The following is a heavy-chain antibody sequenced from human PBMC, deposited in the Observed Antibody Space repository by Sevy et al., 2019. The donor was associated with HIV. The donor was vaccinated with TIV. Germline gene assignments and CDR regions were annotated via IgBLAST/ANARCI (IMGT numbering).Heavy chain of an antibody. CDR2: ISSSSSTI. CDR3: VSVIYDSSTYNYVTVDYFDH. J-gene: IGHJ4*02. V-gene: IGHV3-48*01. D-gene: IGHD3-22*01. CDR1: GFTFSSYS. Sequence: GGSLRLSCAASGFTFSSYSMNWVRQAPGKGLEWVSYISSSSSTIYYADSVKGRFTISRDNAKNSLYLQMNSLRAEDTAVYYCVSVIYDSSTYNYVTVDYFDHWGQGTLVTVSS.